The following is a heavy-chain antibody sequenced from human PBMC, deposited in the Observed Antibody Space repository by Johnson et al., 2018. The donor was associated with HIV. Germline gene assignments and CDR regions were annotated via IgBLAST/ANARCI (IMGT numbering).Heavy chain of an antibody. CDR1: RFTVSGNY. CDR3: ARSGGDPNAFDI. D-gene: IGHD1-26*01. Sequence: EVQLVESGGGLVQPGGSLRLSCAASRFTVSGNYMTWVRQAPGKGLEWVSVVYSAGHTYYADSVKGRFTISRDNSKNSLFLQMNRLRVEDTAVYYFARSGGDPNAFDIWGQGAMVTVSS. J-gene: IGHJ3*02. CDR2: VYSAGHT. V-gene: IGHV3-66*01.